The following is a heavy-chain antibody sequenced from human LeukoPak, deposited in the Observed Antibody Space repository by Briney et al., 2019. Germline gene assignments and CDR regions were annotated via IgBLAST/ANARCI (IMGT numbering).Heavy chain of an antibody. J-gene: IGHJ3*02. V-gene: IGHV3-23*01. CDR1: GFTFSTYA. CDR3: ATSDYYDTSGHPHDAFDI. Sequence: QPGGSLRLSCAASGFTFSTYAMIWVRQAPGKGLEWVSSLSGSGGSASYADSVKGRFTISRDNSKDTLYLQMNSLRAEDTAVYYCATSDYYDTSGHPHDAFDIWGQGTMVTVSS. D-gene: IGHD3-22*01. CDR2: LSGSGGSA.